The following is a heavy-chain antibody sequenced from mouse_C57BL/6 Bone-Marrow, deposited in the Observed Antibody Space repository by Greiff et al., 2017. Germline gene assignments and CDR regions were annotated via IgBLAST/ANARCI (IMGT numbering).Heavy chain of an antibody. CDR1: GYTFTSYG. CDR3: ARTYYDYDFWYFDV. V-gene: IGHV1-81*01. CDR2: IYPRSGNT. D-gene: IGHD2-4*01. J-gene: IGHJ1*03. Sequence: QVQLQQSGAELARPGASVKLSCKASGYTFTSYGISWVKQRTGQGLEWIGEIYPRSGNTYYNEKFKGKATLTADKSSSTAYMELRSLTSEDSAVYFCARTYYDYDFWYFDVWGTGTTVTVSS.